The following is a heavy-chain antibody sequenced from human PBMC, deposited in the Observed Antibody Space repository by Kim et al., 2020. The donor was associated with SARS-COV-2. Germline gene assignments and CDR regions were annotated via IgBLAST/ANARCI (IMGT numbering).Heavy chain of an antibody. Sequence: GGSLRLSCAASGFTFSSYWMSWVRQAPGKGLEWVANIKQDGSEKYYVDSVKGRFTISRDNAKNSLYLQMNSLRAEDTAVYYCARVPGDYRGDYGMDVWGQGTTVTVSS. D-gene: IGHD4-17*01. V-gene: IGHV3-7*03. CDR2: IKQDGSEK. CDR1: GFTFSSYW. CDR3: ARVPGDYRGDYGMDV. J-gene: IGHJ6*02.